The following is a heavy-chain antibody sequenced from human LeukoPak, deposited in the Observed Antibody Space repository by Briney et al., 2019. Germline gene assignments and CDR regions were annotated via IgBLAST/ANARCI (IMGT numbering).Heavy chain of an antibody. J-gene: IGHJ6*03. D-gene: IGHD1-26*01. CDR1: GGSISSGDYY. CDR2: IYTSGST. CDR3: ARGGTRGGSDYYYYMDV. Sequence: SQTLSLTCTVSGGSISSGDYYWSWIRQPAGKGLEWIGRIYTSGSTNYNPFLKSRVTISVDTSKNQFSLKLSSVTAADTAVYYCARGGTRGGSDYYYYMDVWGKGTTVTVSS. V-gene: IGHV4-61*02.